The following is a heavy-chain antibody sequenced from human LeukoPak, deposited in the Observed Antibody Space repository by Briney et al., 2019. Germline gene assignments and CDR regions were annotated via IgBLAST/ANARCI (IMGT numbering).Heavy chain of an antibody. CDR3: ARDGRYCSSTSCRFDY. CDR2: IYSGGST. V-gene: IGHV3-66*01. D-gene: IGHD2-2*01. Sequence: GGSLRLSCAVSGFTFSNYAMSWVRQAPGKGLEWVSVIYSGGSTYYADSVKGRFTISRDNSKNTLYLQMNSLRAEDTAVYYCARDGRYCSSTSCRFDYWGQGTLVTVSS. J-gene: IGHJ4*02. CDR1: GFTFSNYA.